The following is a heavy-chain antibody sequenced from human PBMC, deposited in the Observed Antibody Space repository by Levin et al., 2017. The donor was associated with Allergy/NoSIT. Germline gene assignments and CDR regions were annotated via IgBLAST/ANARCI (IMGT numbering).Heavy chain of an antibody. CDR2: INHSGST. D-gene: IGHD4-17*01. CDR1: GGSFSGYY. J-gene: IGHJ4*02. CDR3: ARGKSYGAKVPSY. V-gene: IGHV4-34*01. Sequence: SETLSLTCAVYGGSFSGYYWSWIRQPPGKGLEWIGEINHSGSTNYNPSLKSRVTISVDTSKNQFSLKLSSVTAADTAVYYCARGKSYGAKVPSYWGQGTLVTVSS.